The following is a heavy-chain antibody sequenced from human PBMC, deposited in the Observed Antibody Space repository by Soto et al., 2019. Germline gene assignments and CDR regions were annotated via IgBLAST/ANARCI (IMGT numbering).Heavy chain of an antibody. Sequence: QAHLVESGGGVVQPGRSLRLSCAASGFTFTSYGMHWVRQAPGTRLEWVAVISYDGGLQHYADSVKGRFTISRDNSKYMVLLQMNSLRAEDTAVYYCVSERGYGHASVPYSWGPGTLVSVSS. D-gene: IGHD5-18*01. V-gene: IGHV3-30*03. CDR1: GFTFTSYG. CDR2: ISYDGGLQ. CDR3: VSERGYGHASVPYS. J-gene: IGHJ4*02.